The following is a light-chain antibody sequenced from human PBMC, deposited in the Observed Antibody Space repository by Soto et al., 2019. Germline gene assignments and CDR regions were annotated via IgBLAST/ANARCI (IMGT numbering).Light chain of an antibody. V-gene: IGLV1-40*01. CDR1: SSNIGAGYD. CDR3: QSYDSSLSAYV. Sequence: QSVLTQPPSVSGAPGQRVTISCTGSSSNIGAGYDVHWYQQLPGTAPKLLIYGNSNRPSGVPDRFSGSKSGTAAPLASTGLQAEDEADYYCQSYDSSLSAYVFGTGTKLTVL. CDR2: GNS. J-gene: IGLJ1*01.